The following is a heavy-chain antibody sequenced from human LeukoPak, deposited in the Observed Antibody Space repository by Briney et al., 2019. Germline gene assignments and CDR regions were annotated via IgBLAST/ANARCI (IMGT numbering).Heavy chain of an antibody. V-gene: IGHV3-30*18. CDR3: ANDGGSDPNFDY. CDR1: GFTFSSNG. D-gene: IGHD4-23*01. Sequence: GGSLRLSCVVSGFTFSSNGMHWVRQAPGKGLEWVAVVSYDGTNKYYADSVKGRFTISRDNSKNTLYLQMNSLRAEDTAVYHCANDGGSDPNFDYWGQGTLVTVSS. CDR2: VSYDGTNK. J-gene: IGHJ4*02.